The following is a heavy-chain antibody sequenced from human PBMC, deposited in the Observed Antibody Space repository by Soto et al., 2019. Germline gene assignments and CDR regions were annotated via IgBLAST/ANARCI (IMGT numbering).Heavy chain of an antibody. CDR3: ARESEGGDLHDWFDP. CDR1: GDSIGTYY. Sequence: SETLSLTCSVSGDSIGTYYWSWVRQPPGKGLEWLGFVHYSGSTQYNPSLKGRVTIPVDMSKSQLSLKLRSVTAADTAVYYCARESEGGDLHDWFDPWGQGTLVTVSS. V-gene: IGHV4-59*01. J-gene: IGHJ5*02. CDR2: VHYSGST. D-gene: IGHD3-16*01.